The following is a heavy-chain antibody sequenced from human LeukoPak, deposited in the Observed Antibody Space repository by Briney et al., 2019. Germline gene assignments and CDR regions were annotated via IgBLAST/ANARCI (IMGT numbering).Heavy chain of an antibody. V-gene: IGHV4-39*07. CDR1: GGSISSSSSY. J-gene: IGHJ4*02. CDR2: IYYSGST. D-gene: IGHD4-17*01. CDR3: ARVNDYGAGVDY. Sequence: SETLSLTCSVSGGSISSSSSYWGWIRQPPGKGLECIGSIYYSGSTYYNPSLKSRVTISVDTSKNQFSLKLSSVTAADTAVYYCARVNDYGAGVDYWGQGTLVTVSS.